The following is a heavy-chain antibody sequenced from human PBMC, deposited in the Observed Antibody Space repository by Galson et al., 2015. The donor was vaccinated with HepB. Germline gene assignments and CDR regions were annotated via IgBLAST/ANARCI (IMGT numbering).Heavy chain of an antibody. V-gene: IGHV3-33*08. CDR3: AREAHIAAPASFDY. J-gene: IGHJ4*02. D-gene: IGHD6-25*01. CDR1: RFTFSRYG. Sequence: SLRLSCAASRFTFSRYGMHWVRQVPGKGLEWVALTWHDGSKSFYATSVKGRFTIARDNSQNTLYLHMSNLRAEDTAIYYCAREAHIAAPASFDYWGQGTLVTVSS. CDR2: TWHDGSKS.